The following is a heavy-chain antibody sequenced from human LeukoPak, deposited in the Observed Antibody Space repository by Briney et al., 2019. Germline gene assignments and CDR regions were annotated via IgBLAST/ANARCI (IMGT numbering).Heavy chain of an antibody. V-gene: IGHV3-74*01. CDR1: GFTFRTHW. J-gene: IGHJ6*02. CDR2: INGDGSLT. CDR3: ASLLTSYHGSGGGGMDV. D-gene: IGHD3-10*01. Sequence: QPGGSLRLSCAASGFTFRTHWMYWVRQAPGRELVWVSRINGDGSLTSYAVSLKGRFTISRHNAKDTLYLQMTSLRVEDTAVYSCASLLTSYHGSGGGGMDVWGQGTTVTVSS.